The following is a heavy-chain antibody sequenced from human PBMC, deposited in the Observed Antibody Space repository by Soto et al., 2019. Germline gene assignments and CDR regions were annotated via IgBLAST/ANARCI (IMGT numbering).Heavy chain of an antibody. CDR2: ISPNNGNT. CDR3: ARVIMSFGVAHLGSYVDY. Sequence: QIQLMQSGAEVKRPGASVRVSCKASGYSFSDYGLSWVRQAPGQGLEWMGWISPNNGNTIYGEKFQGRVTMTTDTSTTTAYMELRSLTSGDAAVYYCARVIMSFGVAHLGSYVDYWGQGTLVAVSS. V-gene: IGHV1-18*01. J-gene: IGHJ4*02. D-gene: IGHD3-3*01. CDR1: GYSFSDYG.